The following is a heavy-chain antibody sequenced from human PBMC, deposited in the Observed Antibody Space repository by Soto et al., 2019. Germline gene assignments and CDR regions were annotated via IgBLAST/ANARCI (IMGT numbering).Heavy chain of an antibody. CDR2: IYYRGST. V-gene: IGHV4-59*01. CDR1: GGSISGYY. J-gene: IGHJ6*02. CDR3: ARQQLLPFYYALDV. Sequence: KSSETLSLTCNVSGGSISGYYWSWIRQPPGKGLEYIGYIYYRGSTNYNPSLESRVTMSVDTSRNQFSLKVNSVTAADTAVYYCARQQLLPFYYALDVWGQGTTVTVSS. D-gene: IGHD6-13*01.